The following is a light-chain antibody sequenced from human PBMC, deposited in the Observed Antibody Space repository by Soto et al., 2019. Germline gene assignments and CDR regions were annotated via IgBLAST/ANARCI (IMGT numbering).Light chain of an antibody. Sequence: EIVMTQSPATLSVSPGEGVTLSCRASQSVSSNVAWYQQKPGQAPRLLIYDASTRATSIPARFSGGGSGTEFTLTISSLQSEDFAFYYCQQFNNWPRTFGQGTKVDIK. CDR2: DAS. V-gene: IGKV3-15*01. CDR3: QQFNNWPRT. J-gene: IGKJ1*01. CDR1: QSVSSN.